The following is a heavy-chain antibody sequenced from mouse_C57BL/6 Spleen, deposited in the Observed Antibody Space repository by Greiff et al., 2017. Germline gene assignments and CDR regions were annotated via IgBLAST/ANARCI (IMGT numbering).Heavy chain of an antibody. CDR1: GFTFSSYA. V-gene: IGHV5-4*01. Sequence: EVQRVESGGGLVKPGGSLKLSCAASGFTFSSYAMSWVRQTPEKRLEWVATISDGGSYTYYPDNVKGRFTISRDNAKNNLYLQMSHLKSEDTAMYYCAIYDGYLDYWGQGTTLTVSS. J-gene: IGHJ2*01. D-gene: IGHD2-3*01. CDR2: ISDGGSYT. CDR3: AIYDGYLDY.